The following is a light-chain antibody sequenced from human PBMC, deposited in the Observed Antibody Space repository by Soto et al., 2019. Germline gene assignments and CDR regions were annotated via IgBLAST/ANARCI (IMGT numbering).Light chain of an antibody. J-gene: IGLJ2*01. CDR3: CSYAGSYTVV. V-gene: IGLV2-11*01. Sequence: QSALTQPRSVSGSPGQSVIISCTGTSSDVGGYNYVSWYQQHPGKAPKLMIYDVSKRPSGVPDRFSGSKSGNTASLTISGLQAEDEADYYCCSYAGSYTVVFGGGTKLTVL. CDR1: SSDVGGYNY. CDR2: DVS.